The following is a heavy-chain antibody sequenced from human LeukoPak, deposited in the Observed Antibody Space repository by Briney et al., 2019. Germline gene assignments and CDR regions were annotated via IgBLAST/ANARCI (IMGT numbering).Heavy chain of an antibody. CDR2: IWFDGTNK. CDR3: ARIHNNYGMGYSQH. CDR1: GFTFSSYG. D-gene: IGHD3-16*01. Sequence: GGSLRLSCATSGFTFSSYGMHWVRQAPGKGLEWVALIWFDGTNKYYADSVKGRFTISRDPSKNTLYLQMNSLRAEDTAVYYCARIHNNYGMGYSQHWGQGTLVTVSS. J-gene: IGHJ1*01. V-gene: IGHV3-33*01.